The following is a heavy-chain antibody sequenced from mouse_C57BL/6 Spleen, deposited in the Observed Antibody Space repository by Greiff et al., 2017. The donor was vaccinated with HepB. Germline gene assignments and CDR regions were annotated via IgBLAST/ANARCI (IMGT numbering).Heavy chain of an antibody. V-gene: IGHV5-12*01. D-gene: IGHD1-1*01. CDR1: GFTFSDYY. CDR3: ARRDYYGRGYFDY. J-gene: IGHJ2*01. Sequence: EVNVVESGGGLVQPGGSLKLSCAASGFTFSDYYMYWVRQTPEKRLEWVAYISNGGGSTYYPDTVKGRFTISRDNAKNTLYLQMSRLKSEDTAMYYCARRDYYGRGYFDYWGQGTTLTVSS. CDR2: ISNGGGST.